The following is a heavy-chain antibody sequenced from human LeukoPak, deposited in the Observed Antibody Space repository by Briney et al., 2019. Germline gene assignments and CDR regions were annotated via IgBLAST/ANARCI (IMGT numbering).Heavy chain of an antibody. CDR3: ARRRVAIFGVVIRPYFDY. Sequence: SETLSLTCTVSGGSISSGDYYWSWIRQPPGKGLEWIEYIYYSGSTYYNPSLKSRVTLSVDTSKNQFSLKLSSVTAADTAVYYCARRRVAIFGVVIRPYFDYWGQGTLVTVSS. D-gene: IGHD3-3*01. V-gene: IGHV4-30-4*08. CDR2: IYYSGST. CDR1: GGSISSGDYY. J-gene: IGHJ4*02.